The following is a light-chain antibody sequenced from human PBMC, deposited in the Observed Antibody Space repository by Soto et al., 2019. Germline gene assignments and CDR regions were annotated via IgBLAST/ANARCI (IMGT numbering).Light chain of an antibody. V-gene: IGKV3-11*01. CDR2: DAS. CDR1: QSVSSY. Sequence: EIVLTQSPATLSLSPGERATLSCRASQSVSSYLAWYQQKPGQAPRLLIYDASNRATGIPARFSGSGSGTAFTRTISSLAPADFAAYYYPQHSNWPYTFGQGTKLEIK. J-gene: IGKJ2*01. CDR3: PQHSNWPYT.